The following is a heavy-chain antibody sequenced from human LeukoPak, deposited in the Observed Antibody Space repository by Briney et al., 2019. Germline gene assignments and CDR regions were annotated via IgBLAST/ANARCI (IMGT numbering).Heavy chain of an antibody. J-gene: IGHJ4*02. CDR3: ARSYCSSTSCYSLDY. CDR2: ISYDGSNK. D-gene: IGHD2-2*01. V-gene: IGHV3-30*04. Sequence: PGGSLRLSCAASGFTFSSYAMHWVRQAPGKGLEWVAVISYDGSNKYYADSVKGRFTISRDNSKNTLYLQMNSLRAEDTAVYCCARSYCSSTSCYSLDYWGQGTLVTVSS. CDR1: GFTFSSYA.